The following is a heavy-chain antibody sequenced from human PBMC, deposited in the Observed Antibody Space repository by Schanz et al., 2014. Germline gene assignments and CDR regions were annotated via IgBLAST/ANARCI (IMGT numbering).Heavy chain of an antibody. Sequence: EGQLVESGGGLVQPGGSLRLSCVVSGFNFRNYWMSWVRQAPGKGLEWVASIKQEGDEKNYVDSVEGRFTISRDNAKNSLFLQMNSLRADDTAVYYCVRDRGFCANDICWLRYYMDVWGNGTTVTVSS. CDR1: GFNFRNYW. D-gene: IGHD2-8*01. CDR3: VRDRGFCANDICWLRYYMDV. V-gene: IGHV3-7*01. CDR2: IKQEGDEK. J-gene: IGHJ6*03.